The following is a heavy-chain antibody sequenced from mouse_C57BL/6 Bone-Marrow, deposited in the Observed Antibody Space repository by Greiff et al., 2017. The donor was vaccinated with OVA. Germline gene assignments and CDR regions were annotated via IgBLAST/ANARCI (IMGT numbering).Heavy chain of an antibody. CDR3: ARIDPCSRVYWYFDV. Sequence: VKLMESGPGILRPSQTLSLTCSFSGFSLSTFGMGVGWIRQPSGKGLEWLAHIWWDDDKYYNPALKSRLTISKDTSKNQVFLKIANVDTADTATYYCARIDPCSRVYWYFDVWGTGTTVTVSS. V-gene: IGHV8-8*01. J-gene: IGHJ1*03. CDR2: IWWDDDK. D-gene: IGHD1-1*01. CDR1: GFSLSTFGMG.